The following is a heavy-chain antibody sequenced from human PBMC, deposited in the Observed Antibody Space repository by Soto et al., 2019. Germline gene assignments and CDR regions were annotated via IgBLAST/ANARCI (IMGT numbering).Heavy chain of an antibody. CDR3: ARENSSSWYLVRYYYYYMDV. J-gene: IGHJ6*03. D-gene: IGHD6-13*01. CDR1: GDSVSSNSAA. Sequence: SQTLSLTCAISGDSVSSNSAAWNWIRQSPSRGLEWLGRTYYRSKWYNDYAVSVKSRITINPDTSKNQFSLQLNSVTPEDTAVYYCARENSSSWYLVRYYYYYMDVWGKGTTVTVSS. CDR2: TYYRSKWYN. V-gene: IGHV6-1*01.